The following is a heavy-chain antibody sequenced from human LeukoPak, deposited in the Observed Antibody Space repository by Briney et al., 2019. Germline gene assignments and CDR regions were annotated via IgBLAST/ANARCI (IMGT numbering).Heavy chain of an antibody. Sequence: ASVKVSCKASGYTFTSYGISWVRQAPGQGLEWMGWISAYNGNTNYAQKLQGRVTMTTDTSTSTAYMELRSLRSDDTAVYYCARDGVCYDSSGQGFDPWGQGTLVTVSS. CDR2: ISAYNGNT. V-gene: IGHV1-18*01. CDR1: GYTFTSYG. J-gene: IGHJ5*02. CDR3: ARDGVCYDSSGQGFDP. D-gene: IGHD3-22*01.